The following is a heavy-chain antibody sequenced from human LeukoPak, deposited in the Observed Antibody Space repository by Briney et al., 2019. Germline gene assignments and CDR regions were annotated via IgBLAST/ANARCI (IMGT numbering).Heavy chain of an antibody. D-gene: IGHD1-14*01. Sequence: GGSLRLSCAASGFTFSSYAMSWVRQAPGKGLEWVSAISGSVGSTYYADSVKGRFTISRDNSKNTLYLQMNSLRAEDTAVYYCAKAPEGPGDAFDIWGQGTMVTVSS. V-gene: IGHV3-23*01. CDR1: GFTFSSYA. CDR2: ISGSVGST. CDR3: AKAPEGPGDAFDI. J-gene: IGHJ3*02.